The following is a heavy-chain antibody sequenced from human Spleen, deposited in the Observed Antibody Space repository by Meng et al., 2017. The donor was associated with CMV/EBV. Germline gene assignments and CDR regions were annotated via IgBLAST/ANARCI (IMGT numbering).Heavy chain of an antibody. CDR2: ISAYNDNT. Sequence: ASVKVSCKASGYTFTSYGFSWVRQAPGQGLEWMGWISAYNDNTNYAQKFQGRVTMTTDTSTSTAYMELSRLRSDDTAVYYCARVPVWGLGLFDYWGQGTLVTVSS. CDR1: GYTFTSYG. CDR3: ARVPVWGLGLFDY. D-gene: IGHD1-14*01. J-gene: IGHJ4*02. V-gene: IGHV1-18*01.